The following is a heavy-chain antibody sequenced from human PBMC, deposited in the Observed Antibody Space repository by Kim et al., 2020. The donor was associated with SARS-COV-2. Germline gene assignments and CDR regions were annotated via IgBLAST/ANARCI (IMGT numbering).Heavy chain of an antibody. Sequence: SETLSLTCTVSVGSISSSSYYWGWIRQPPGKGLEWIVSIYYSGSTYYNPSLKSRVTISVDTSKNQFSLKLSSVTAADTAVYYCARLQALGSSEGSYYYYYGMDVWGQGTTVTVSS. CDR3: ARLQALGSSEGSYYYYYGMDV. CDR2: IYYSGST. V-gene: IGHV4-39*01. J-gene: IGHJ6*02. CDR1: VGSISSSSYY. D-gene: IGHD6-6*01.